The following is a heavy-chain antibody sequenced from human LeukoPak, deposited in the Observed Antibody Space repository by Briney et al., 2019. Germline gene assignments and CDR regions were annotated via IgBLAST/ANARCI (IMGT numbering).Heavy chain of an antibody. CDR3: AKISIGRSMDV. J-gene: IGHJ6*02. CDR2: IKSDESTR. CDR1: GFTFTSYW. Sequence: GGSLRLSCAASGFTFTSYWMHWVRQAPGKGLVWVSRIKSDESTRDYADFVKGRFTTSRDGSKNTLYLQMNSLRAEDAAVYYCAKISIGRSMDVWGQGTTVTVSS. D-gene: IGHD6-6*01. V-gene: IGHV3-74*01.